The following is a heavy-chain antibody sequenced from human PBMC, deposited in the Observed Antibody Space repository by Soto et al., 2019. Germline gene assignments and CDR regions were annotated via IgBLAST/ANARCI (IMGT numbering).Heavy chain of an antibody. CDR2: ISSSGSFK. V-gene: IGHV3-21*01. J-gene: IGHJ4*02. Sequence: GGSLRLSCAASGFSFSIDSMGWVRQGPGKGLEWVSSISSSGSFKNYADSVKGRFTISRDNAKNSLYLQMSGLKDEDTAVYYCARDPPTGTTLDWADSWGQGTLVTVSS. CDR3: ARDPPTGTTLDWADS. CDR1: GFSFSIDS. D-gene: IGHD1-7*01.